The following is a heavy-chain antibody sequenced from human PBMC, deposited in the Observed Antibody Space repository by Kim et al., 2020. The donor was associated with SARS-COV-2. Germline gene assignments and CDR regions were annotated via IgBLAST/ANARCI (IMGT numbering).Heavy chain of an antibody. CDR3: ARSKRLLWFGDSFDY. V-gene: IGHV4-34*01. CDR2: INHSGST. J-gene: IGHJ4*02. CDR1: GGSFSGYY. Sequence: SETLSLTCAVYGGSFSGYYWSWIRQPPGKGLEWIGEINHSGSTNYNPSLKSRVTISVDTSKNQFSLKLSSVTAADTAVYYCARSKRLLWFGDSFDYWGQGTLVTVSS. D-gene: IGHD3-10*01.